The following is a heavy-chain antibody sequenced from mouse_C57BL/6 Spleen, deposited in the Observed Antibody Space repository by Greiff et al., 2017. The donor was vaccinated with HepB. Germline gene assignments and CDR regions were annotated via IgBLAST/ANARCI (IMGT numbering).Heavy chain of an antibody. CDR2: INYDGSST. Sequence: EVMLVESEGGLVQPGSSMKLSCTASGFTFSDYYMAWVRQVPEKGLEWVANINYDGSSTYYLDSLKSRFIISRDNAKNIRYLQMSSLKSEDTATYYCARDDYMGLDYWGQGTTLTVSS. CDR1: GFTFSDYY. J-gene: IGHJ2*01. V-gene: IGHV5-16*01. CDR3: ARDDYMGLDY. D-gene: IGHD2-12*01.